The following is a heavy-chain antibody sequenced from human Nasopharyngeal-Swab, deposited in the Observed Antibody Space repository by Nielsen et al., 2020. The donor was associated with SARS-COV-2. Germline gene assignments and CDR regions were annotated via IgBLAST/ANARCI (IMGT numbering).Heavy chain of an antibody. CDR2: IYPSGRT. CDR3: ARKGTGVSAADY. D-gene: IGHD6-13*01. V-gene: IGHV4-4*02. J-gene: IGHJ4*02. Sequence: RQPPGKGLEWIGEIYPSGRTAYNPSLKSRVTISVDKSKNQFSLNLYSVTAADTAVYYCARKGTGVSAADYWGQGTLVTVSS.